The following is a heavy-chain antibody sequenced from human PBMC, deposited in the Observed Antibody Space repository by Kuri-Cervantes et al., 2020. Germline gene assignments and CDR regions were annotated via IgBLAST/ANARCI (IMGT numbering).Heavy chain of an antibody. V-gene: IGHV1-69*06. CDR1: GGTFSSYA. J-gene: IGHJ4*02. D-gene: IGHD1-7*01. CDR2: IIPIFSTP. CDR3: AVGMTYNWDYVPYYFDY. Sequence: SVKVSCKASGGTFSSYAITWVRQAPGQGLEWMGGIIPIFSTPNYAQKFQGRLTITADKFTNIAYMQLSSLRSEDTAVYYCAVGMTYNWDYVPYYFDYWGQGTLVTVSS.